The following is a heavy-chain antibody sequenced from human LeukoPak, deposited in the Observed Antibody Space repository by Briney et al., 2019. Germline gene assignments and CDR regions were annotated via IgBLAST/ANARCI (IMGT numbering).Heavy chain of an antibody. V-gene: IGHV4-30-4*08. CDR3: AREYGDWVGGRPYNWFDP. Sequence: NSSETLSLTCTVSGASISRDDYYWSWIRQPPGKGLEWIEYISYGGNTYYNPSLKSRVTISEDTSKKQFSLKLTSVIAADTAVYYCAREYGDWVGGRPYNWFDPWGQGTLVTVSS. D-gene: IGHD4-17*01. J-gene: IGHJ5*02. CDR2: ISYGGNT. CDR1: GASISRDDYY.